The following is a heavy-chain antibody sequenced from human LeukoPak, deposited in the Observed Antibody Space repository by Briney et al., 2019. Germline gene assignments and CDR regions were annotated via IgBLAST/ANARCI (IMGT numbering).Heavy chain of an antibody. V-gene: IGHV4-61*02. D-gene: IGHD3-22*01. Sequence: PSQTLSLTCTVSGGSISSGNFYWSWIRQPAGKGLEWVGRISTRGNTNYNPSLKSRATISLDTSKNQFSLKLTSVTAADTAVYHCAGPYDSSGYYYNDAFDIWGQGTMVTVSS. CDR3: AGPYDSSGYYYNDAFDI. J-gene: IGHJ3*02. CDR2: ISTRGNT. CDR1: GGSISSGNFY.